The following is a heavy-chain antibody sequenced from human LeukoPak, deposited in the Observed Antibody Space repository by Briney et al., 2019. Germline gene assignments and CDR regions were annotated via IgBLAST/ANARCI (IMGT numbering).Heavy chain of an antibody. CDR1: GFTFSSYG. D-gene: IGHD3-22*01. Sequence: GGSLRLSCAASGFTFSSYGMHWVRQAPGKGLESVSSTSSSSSYIYYADSVKGRFTISRDNAKNSLYLQMDSLRAEDTAVYYCARDLNYYDSSGFWFDPWGQGTLVTVSS. CDR2: TSSSSSYI. CDR3: ARDLNYYDSSGFWFDP. V-gene: IGHV3-21*01. J-gene: IGHJ5*02.